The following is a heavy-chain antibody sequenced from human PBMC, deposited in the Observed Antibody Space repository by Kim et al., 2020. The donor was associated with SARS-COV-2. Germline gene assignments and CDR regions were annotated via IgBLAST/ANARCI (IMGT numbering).Heavy chain of an antibody. CDR2: VGTGGDT. CDR1: GFTFRTYD. J-gene: IGHJ4*02. V-gene: IGHV3-13*04. CDR3: VRAGSSGWYSLDF. Sequence: GGSLRLSCAASGFTFRTYDMHWVRQVAGKGLEWVASVGTGGDTYYPGSVRGRFTISRDNFKSLLSLQMNNVRDGDAARYYCVRAGSSGWYSLDFWGQGTL. D-gene: IGHD6-19*01.